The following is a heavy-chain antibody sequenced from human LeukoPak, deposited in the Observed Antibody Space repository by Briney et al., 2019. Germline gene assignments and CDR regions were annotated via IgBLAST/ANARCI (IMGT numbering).Heavy chain of an antibody. CDR2: ISSSSSTI. CDR3: ARGGSGYCSSTSCYPPGY. J-gene: IGHJ4*02. D-gene: IGHD2-2*01. V-gene: IGHV3-48*01. Sequence: GGSLRLSCAASGFTFSSYSMNWVRQAPGKGLEWVSYISSSSSTIYYADSVKGRFTISRDNAKNSLYQQMNSLRAEDTAVYYCARGGSGYCSSTSCYPPGYWGQGTLVTVSS. CDR1: GFTFSSYS.